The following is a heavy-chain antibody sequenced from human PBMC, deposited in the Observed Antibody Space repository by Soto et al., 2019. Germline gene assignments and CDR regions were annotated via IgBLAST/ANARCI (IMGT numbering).Heavy chain of an antibody. D-gene: IGHD6-13*01. CDR2: ISSSSSTI. CDR3: ARADSGYSSSWFVSNWFDP. Sequence: EVQLVESGGGLVQPGGSLRLSCAASGFTFGSYRMNWVRQAPGKGLEWVYYISSSSSTIYYADSVKGRFTISRDNAKNSLYLQMNSLRDEDTAVYYCARADSGYSSSWFVSNWFDPWGQGTLVTVSS. V-gene: IGHV3-48*02. J-gene: IGHJ5*02. CDR1: GFTFGSYR.